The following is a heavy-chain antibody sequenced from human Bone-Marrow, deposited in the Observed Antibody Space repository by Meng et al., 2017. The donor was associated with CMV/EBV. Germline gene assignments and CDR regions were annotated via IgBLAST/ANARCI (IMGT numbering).Heavy chain of an antibody. CDR2: INPNSGGT. V-gene: IGHV1-2*02. Sequence: ASVKVSCKASGYTLSGYYMHWVRQAPGQGLEWMGWINPNSGGTNYAQKFQGRVTMTRDTSISTAYMELSRLRSDDTAVYYCAREASCSSTSCYTMVYFDYWGQGTLVTVSS. J-gene: IGHJ4*02. D-gene: IGHD2-2*02. CDR3: AREASCSSTSCYTMVYFDY. CDR1: GYTLSGYY.